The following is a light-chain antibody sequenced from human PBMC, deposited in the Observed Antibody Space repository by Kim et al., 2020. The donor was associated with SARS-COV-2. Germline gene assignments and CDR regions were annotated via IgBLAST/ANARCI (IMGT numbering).Light chain of an antibody. J-gene: IGKJ2*01. CDR1: QNINSW. CDR2: DAS. Sequence: QLNQSPSTLSASVGDTVTITCRASQNINSWLAWYQQKPGKAPKFLIYDASDLRSGVPSRFRGRGSGTQFTLTISGLQPEDFATYYCQQYNSYSYSFGQGTKLEI. CDR3: QQYNSYSYS. V-gene: IGKV1-5*01.